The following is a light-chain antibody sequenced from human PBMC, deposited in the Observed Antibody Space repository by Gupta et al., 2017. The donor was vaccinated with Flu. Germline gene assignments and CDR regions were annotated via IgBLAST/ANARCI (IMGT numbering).Light chain of an antibody. Sequence: QSVLTQPPPVSGAPGQRVTISCTGSSSNIGAGYDVHWYQQLPGTAPRLLIYGNRNRPSGVPDRFSGSKPGTSASLAITGLQAEDEADYYCQSFDANLSGWGIFGGGTKLTVL. J-gene: IGLJ2*01. CDR1: SSNIGAGYD. V-gene: IGLV1-40*01. CDR2: GNR. CDR3: QSFDANLSGWGI.